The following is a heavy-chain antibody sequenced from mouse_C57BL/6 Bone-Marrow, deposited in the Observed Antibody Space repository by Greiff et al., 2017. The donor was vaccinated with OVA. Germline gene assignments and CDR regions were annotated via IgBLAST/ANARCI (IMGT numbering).Heavy chain of an antibody. CDR1: GFTFSSYA. CDR2: ISDGGSYT. J-gene: IGHJ3*01. V-gene: IGHV5-4*01. D-gene: IGHD1-1*01. Sequence: EVQRVESGGGLVKPGGSLKLSCAASGFTFSSYAMSWVRQTPEKRLEWVATISDGGSYTYYPDNVKGRFTISRDNDKNNLYLQMSHLKSEDTAMYYCAREKGSYYCGSAWFAYWGQGTLVTVSA. CDR3: AREKGSYYCGSAWFAY.